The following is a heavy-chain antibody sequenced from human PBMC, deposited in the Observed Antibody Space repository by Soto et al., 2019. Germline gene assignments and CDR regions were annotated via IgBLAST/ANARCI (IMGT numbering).Heavy chain of an antibody. CDR1: GYTFTSYG. V-gene: IGHV1-18*01. J-gene: IGHJ4*02. CDR3: ARDYDSSGYSQVFDY. Sequence: GASVKVSCKASGYTFTSYGISWVRQAPGQGLEWMGWISAYNGNTNYAQKLQGRVTMTTDTSTSTAYMELRSLRSDDTAVYYCARDYDSSGYSQVFDYWGQGTLVTVSS. D-gene: IGHD3-22*01. CDR2: ISAYNGNT.